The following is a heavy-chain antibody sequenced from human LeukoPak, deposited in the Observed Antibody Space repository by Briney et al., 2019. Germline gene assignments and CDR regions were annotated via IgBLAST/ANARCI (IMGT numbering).Heavy chain of an antibody. Sequence: ASVRVSCKASGYTFTGYYMHWVRQAPGQGLEWMGWINPNSGDTNYAQRFQDRVTMTRASSISTVYLELSSLRSDDTAVYYCARLDSHFYASGSYWGYFDYWGQGALGTVSS. J-gene: IGHJ4*03. V-gene: IGHV1-2*02. CDR2: INPNSGDT. CDR3: ARLDSHFYASGSYWGYFDY. CDR1: GYTFTGYY. D-gene: IGHD3-10*01.